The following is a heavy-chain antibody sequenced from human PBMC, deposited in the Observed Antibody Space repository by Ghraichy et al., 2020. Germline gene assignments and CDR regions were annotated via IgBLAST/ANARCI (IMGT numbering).Heavy chain of an antibody. CDR2: INHIGST. D-gene: IGHD3-16*01. CDR3: ARGLRLGRYYYYYMDV. J-gene: IGHJ6*03. CDR1: GGSFSGYY. V-gene: IGHV4-34*01. Sequence: SETLSLTCAVYGGSFSGYYWSWIRQPPGKGLEWIGEINHIGSTNYNPSLKSRVTISVDTSKNQFSLKLSSVTAADTAVYYCARGLRLGRYYYYYMDVWGKGTTVTVSS.